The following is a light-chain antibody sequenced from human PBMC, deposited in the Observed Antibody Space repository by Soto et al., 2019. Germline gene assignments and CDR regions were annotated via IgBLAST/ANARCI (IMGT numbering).Light chain of an antibody. V-gene: IGKV1-9*01. J-gene: IGKJ3*01. CDR1: QGISSY. CDR3: QQLNSYPPA. Sequence: DIQLTQSPSFLSASVGDRVTITCRDSQGISSYLAWYQQKPGKAPKLLIYAASTLQSGVPSRFSGSGSGTEFTLTISSLQPEDFATYYCQQLNSYPPAFGPGTKVYIK. CDR2: AAS.